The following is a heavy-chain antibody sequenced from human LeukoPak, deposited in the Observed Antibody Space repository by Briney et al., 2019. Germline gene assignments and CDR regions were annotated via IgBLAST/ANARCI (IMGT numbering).Heavy chain of an antibody. CDR1: WDPFPSYD. D-gene: IGHD2-15*01. J-gene: IGHJ4*02. CDR2: VNPNSGNT. CDR3: ARGTNEYDDLLYYFDY. V-gene: IGHV1-8*01. Sequence: ASLKVTCKGSWDPFPSYDSKMGGQAAGQGVGGRGWVNPNSGNTGYAQKFQGRVTMTRDTSISTAYMELSRLRSDDTAVYYCARGTNEYDDLLYYFDYWGQGTLVTVSS.